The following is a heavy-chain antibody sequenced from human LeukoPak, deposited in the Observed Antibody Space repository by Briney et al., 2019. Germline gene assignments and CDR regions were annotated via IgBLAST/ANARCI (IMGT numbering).Heavy chain of an antibody. CDR3: AREERGYSSSWNTER. J-gene: IGHJ4*02. Sequence: SETLSLTCTVSGGSISSYYWSWIRQPAGKGLEWIGRIYTSGSTNYNPSLKSRVTMSVDTSKNQFSLKLSSVTAADTAVYYCAREERGYSSSWNTERWGQGTLVTVSS. CDR1: GGSISSYY. V-gene: IGHV4-4*07. CDR2: IYTSGST. D-gene: IGHD6-13*01.